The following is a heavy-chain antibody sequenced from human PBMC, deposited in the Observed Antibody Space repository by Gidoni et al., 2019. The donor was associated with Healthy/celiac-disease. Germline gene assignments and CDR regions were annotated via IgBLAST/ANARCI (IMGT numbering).Heavy chain of an antibody. V-gene: IGHV3-74*01. CDR2: ISSDGGST. CDR1: GLPFSTYW. Sequence: EVQLVESGGGLVQPGGSLRLSCAASGLPFSTYWTHWVRQAPGKGLVWVSRISSDGGSTSYADSVKGRFTISRDNAKNTLYLQMNSLRAEDTAVYYCARDGSYYDSSGYYIAWYFDLWGRGTLVTVSS. J-gene: IGHJ2*01. D-gene: IGHD3-22*01. CDR3: ARDGSYYDSSGYYIAWYFDL.